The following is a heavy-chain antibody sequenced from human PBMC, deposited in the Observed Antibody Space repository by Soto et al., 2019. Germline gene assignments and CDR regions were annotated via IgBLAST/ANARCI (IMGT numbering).Heavy chain of an antibody. Sequence: GSLGRPCLASGCTFSSYAMSGVRQAPGKGLEWVSAISGSGGSTYYADSVKGRFTISRDNSKNTLYLQMNSLRAEDTAVYYCAKVQEDYYDSSGYYSYWGQGTLVTVSA. CDR3: AKVQEDYYDSSGYYSY. CDR1: GCTFSSYA. CDR2: ISGSGGST. J-gene: IGHJ4*02. V-gene: IGHV3-23*01. D-gene: IGHD3-22*01.